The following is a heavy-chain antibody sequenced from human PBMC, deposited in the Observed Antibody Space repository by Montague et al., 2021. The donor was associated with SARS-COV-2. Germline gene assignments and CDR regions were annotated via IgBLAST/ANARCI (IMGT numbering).Heavy chain of an antibody. CDR2: IYNSGST. J-gene: IGHJ4*02. Sequence: SETLSPTCTVSGGSISGYYWSWFRQSAGKGLEWIGRIYNSGSTSYNPSLKGRVTMSVDTSKNQFSLKLSSVTAADRAVYYCVRDQGRSNWNYPDYWGQGTLVTVSS. CDR1: GGSISGYY. CDR3: VRDQGRSNWNYPDY. V-gene: IGHV4-4*07. D-gene: IGHD1-20*01.